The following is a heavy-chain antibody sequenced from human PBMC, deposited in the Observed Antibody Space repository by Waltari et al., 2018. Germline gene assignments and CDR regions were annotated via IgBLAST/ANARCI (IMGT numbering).Heavy chain of an antibody. Sequence: EAQLVESVGGLVQSGGSLRLSCVASGFTFFVHEMNWVRQAPGRGLEWLSSIGSSDTTTSYADSVKGRFTISRDNAKNSVFLQMDSLRAADTAVYFCARGGLNNYYNSFDNWGEGTLVTVSS. V-gene: IGHV3-48*03. CDR2: IGSSDTTT. J-gene: IGHJ4*02. CDR1: GFTFFVHE. CDR3: ARGGLNNYYNSFDN. D-gene: IGHD3-10*01.